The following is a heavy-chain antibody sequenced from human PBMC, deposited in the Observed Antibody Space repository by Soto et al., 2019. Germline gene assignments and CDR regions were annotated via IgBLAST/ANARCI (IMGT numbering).Heavy chain of an antibody. D-gene: IGHD4-4*01. Sequence: QVQLVQSGAEVKKPGASVKVSCKASGYTFTSYGISWVRQAPGQGLEWMGGIIPIFGTANYAQKFQGRVTITADESTSTAYMELSSLRSEDTAVYYCARVTTVTHRYYYYYGMDVWGQGTTVTVSS. CDR2: IIPIFGTA. V-gene: IGHV1-69*13. CDR1: GYTFTSYG. J-gene: IGHJ6*02. CDR3: ARVTTVTHRYYYYYGMDV.